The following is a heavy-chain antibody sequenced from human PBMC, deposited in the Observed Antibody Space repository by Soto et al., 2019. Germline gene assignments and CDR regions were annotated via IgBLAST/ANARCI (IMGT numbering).Heavy chain of an antibody. V-gene: IGHV3-23*01. CDR3: AKALAAAAPGGVFYYYYGMDV. CDR2: ISGSGGST. Sequence: GGSLRLSCAASGFTFSSYAMSWVRQAPGKGLEWVSAISGSGGSTYYADSVKGRFTISRDNSKNTLYLQMNSLRAEDTAVYYCAKALAAAAPGGVFYYYYGMDVWGQGTTVTV. D-gene: IGHD6-13*01. CDR1: GFTFSSYA. J-gene: IGHJ6*02.